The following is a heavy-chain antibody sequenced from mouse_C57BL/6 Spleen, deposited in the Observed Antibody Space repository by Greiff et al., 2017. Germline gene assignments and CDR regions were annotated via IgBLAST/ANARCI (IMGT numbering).Heavy chain of an antibody. Sequence: QVQLQQSGAELVKPGASVKLSCKASGYTFTEYTIHWVKQRSGQGLERIGWFYPGSGSITYNEKFKDKATLAAEKSSRTVYMELSRLTTEESAVYFWARHEDRGDCYFFYYWGQGTTLPVSS. D-gene: IGHD1-1*02. CDR1: GYTFTEYT. CDR2: FYPGSGSI. V-gene: IGHV1-62-2*01. CDR3: ARHEDRGDCYFFYY. J-gene: IGHJ2*01.